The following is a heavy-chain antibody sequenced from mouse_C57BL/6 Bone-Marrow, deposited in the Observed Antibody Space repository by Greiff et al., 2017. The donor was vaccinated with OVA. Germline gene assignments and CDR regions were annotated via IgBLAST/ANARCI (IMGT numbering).Heavy chain of an antibody. CDR1: GFTFSSYT. D-gene: IGHD2-4*01. V-gene: IGHV5-9*01. J-gene: IGHJ3*01. CDR3: ARRDGDYDYDGGFAY. Sequence: EVMLVESGGGLVKPGGSLKLSCAASGFTFSSYTMSWVRQTPEKRLEWVANISGGGGNTYYPDSVKGRFTISRDNAKNTLYLQMSSLRSEDTAWYYCARRDGDYDYDGGFAYWGQGTLVTVSA. CDR2: ISGGGGNT.